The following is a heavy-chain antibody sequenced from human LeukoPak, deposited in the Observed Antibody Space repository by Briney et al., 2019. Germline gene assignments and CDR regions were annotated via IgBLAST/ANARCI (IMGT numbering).Heavy chain of an antibody. Sequence: GGSLRLSCAASGFTFSTYSMNWVRLAPGKGLEWVSSTEHGTGSMFYADPVQGRFTISRDNAHNSLYLQMNSLRVEDTAVYYCARDYRDAYGYRYFDLWGRGTLVTVSS. D-gene: IGHD3-10*01. J-gene: IGHJ2*01. CDR3: ARDYRDAYGYRYFDL. CDR2: TEHGTGSM. CDR1: GFTFSTYS. V-gene: IGHV3-21*01.